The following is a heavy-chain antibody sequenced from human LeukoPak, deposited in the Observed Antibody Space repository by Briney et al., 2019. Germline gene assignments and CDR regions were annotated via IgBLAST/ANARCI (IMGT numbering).Heavy chain of an antibody. Sequence: GGSLRLSCAASGFTFSSYEMNWVRQAPGKGLEWVSSITTSSSDMYYADSVKGRFTISRDNAKNSLFLQMNSLRAEDTAVYYCARDWYTAERWTIYYSYYIDVWGKGTTVTVSS. D-gene: IGHD4-23*01. J-gene: IGHJ6*03. CDR2: ITTSSSDM. V-gene: IGHV3-21*01. CDR3: ARDWYTAERWTIYYSYYIDV. CDR1: GFTFSSYE.